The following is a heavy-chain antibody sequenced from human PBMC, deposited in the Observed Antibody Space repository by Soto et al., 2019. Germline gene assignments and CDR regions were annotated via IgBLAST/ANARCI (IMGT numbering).Heavy chain of an antibody. J-gene: IGHJ4*02. CDR2: IYSGGST. V-gene: IGHV3-66*01. Sequence: EVQLVESGGGLVQPGGSLRLSCAASGFTVSSKYMTWVRQTPGRRLEWVSVIYSGGSTYYADSVKGRFTISRDNSENILYLQMNSLRAGDTAVYYCARAPGPDGYWGQGTLVTVSS. CDR3: ARAPGPDGY. CDR1: GFTVSSKY.